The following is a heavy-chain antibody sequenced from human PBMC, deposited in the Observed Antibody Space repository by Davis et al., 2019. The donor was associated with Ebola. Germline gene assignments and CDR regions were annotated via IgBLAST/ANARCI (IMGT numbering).Heavy chain of an antibody. D-gene: IGHD3-10*01. V-gene: IGHV4-39*01. CDR3: ARRPWFGETFDP. Sequence: PSETLSLTCTVSGGSISSSSYYWGWIRQPPGKGLEWIGSIYYSGSTYYNPSLKSRVTISVDTSKNQFSLKLSSVTAADTAVYYCARRPWFGETFDPWGQGTLVTVSS. J-gene: IGHJ5*02. CDR1: GGSISSSSYY. CDR2: IYYSGST.